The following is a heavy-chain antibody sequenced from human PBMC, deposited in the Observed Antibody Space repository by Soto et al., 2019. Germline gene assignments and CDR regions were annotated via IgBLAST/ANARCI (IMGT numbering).Heavy chain of an antibody. Sequence: QVQLVESGGGVVQPGRSLRLSCAASGFTFSSYAMHWVRQAPGKGLEWVAVISYDGSNKYYADSVKGRFTISRDNSKNTLYPQMNSLRAEDTAVYYCARWRIIAAGYGMDVWGQGTTVTVSS. V-gene: IGHV3-30-3*01. J-gene: IGHJ6*02. D-gene: IGHD6-13*01. CDR1: GFTFSSYA. CDR2: ISYDGSNK. CDR3: ARWRIIAAGYGMDV.